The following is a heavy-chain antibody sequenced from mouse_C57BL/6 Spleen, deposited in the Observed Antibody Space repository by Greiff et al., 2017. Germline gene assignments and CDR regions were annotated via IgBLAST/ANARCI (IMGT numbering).Heavy chain of an antibody. J-gene: IGHJ4*01. CDR3: ARGVYYDYDWAMDY. V-gene: IGHV1-31*01. D-gene: IGHD2-4*01. CDR2: IYPYNGVS. CDR1: GYSFTGYY. Sequence: EVKLQESGPELVKPGASVKISCKASGYSFTGYYMHWVKQSHGNILDWIGYIYPYNGVSSYNQKFKGKATLTVDKSSSTAYMELRSLTSEDSAVYYCARGVYYDYDWAMDYWGQGTSVTVSS.